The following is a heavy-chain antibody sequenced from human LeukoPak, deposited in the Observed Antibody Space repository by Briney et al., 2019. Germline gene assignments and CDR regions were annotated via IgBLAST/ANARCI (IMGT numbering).Heavy chain of an antibody. CDR2: IYHSGST. CDR1: GGSISSGGYS. V-gene: IGHV4-30-2*01. CDR3: ARHLGSGSSSPVGPIDY. J-gene: IGHJ4*02. Sequence: PSETLSLTCAVSGGSISSGGYSWSWIRQPPGKGLEWIGYIYHSGSTYYNPSLKSRVTISVDRSKNQFSLKLSSVTAADTAVYYCARHLGSGSSSPVGPIDYWGQGTLVTVSS. D-gene: IGHD1-26*01.